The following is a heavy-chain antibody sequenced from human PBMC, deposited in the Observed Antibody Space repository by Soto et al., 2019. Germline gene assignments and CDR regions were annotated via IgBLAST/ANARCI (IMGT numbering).Heavy chain of an antibody. V-gene: IGHV3-21*01. CDR2: ISSSSSYT. Sequence: PVGSLRLSCAASGFTFSSYAMHWVRQAPGKGLEYVSAISSSSSYTNYADSVKGRFTISRDNAKNSLYLQMNSLRAEDTAVYYCARDKGGGLELLMDVWGQGTTVTVSS. D-gene: IGHD1-7*01. CDR3: ARDKGGGLELLMDV. CDR1: GFTFSSYA. J-gene: IGHJ6*02.